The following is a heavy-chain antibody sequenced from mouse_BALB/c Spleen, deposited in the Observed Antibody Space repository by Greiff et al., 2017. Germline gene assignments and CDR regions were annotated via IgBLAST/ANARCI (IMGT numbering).Heavy chain of an antibody. CDR2: IDPYDSET. D-gene: IGHD1-1*01. Sequence: QVQLQQSGPELVRPGASVKMSCKASGYTFTSYWMHWVKQRPGQGLEWIGMIDPYDSETHYNQKFKDKAILTVDKSSSTAYMQLSSLTSEDSAVYYCARWEKLRYGFDYWGQGTTLTVSS. CDR3: ARWEKLRYGFDY. V-gene: IGHV1-52*01. J-gene: IGHJ2*01. CDR1: GYTFTSYW.